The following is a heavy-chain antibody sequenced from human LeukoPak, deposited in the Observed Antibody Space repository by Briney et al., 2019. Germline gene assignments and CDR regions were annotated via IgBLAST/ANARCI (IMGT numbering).Heavy chain of an antibody. V-gene: IGHV3-11*04. CDR1: GFTFSDCY. J-gene: IGHJ4*02. CDR2: ISSSGNTI. CDR3: ARALSRTVVTAFGY. Sequence: GGSLRLSCTVSGFTFSDCYMSWIRQTPGKGLEWVSYISSSGNTIYYADSVRGRFTISRDNAKNSLYLQMSSLRAEDTAVYYCARALSRTVVTAFGYWGQGTLVTVSS. D-gene: IGHD4-23*01.